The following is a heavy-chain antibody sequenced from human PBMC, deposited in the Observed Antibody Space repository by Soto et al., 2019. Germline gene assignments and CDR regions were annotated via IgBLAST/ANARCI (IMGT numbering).Heavy chain of an antibody. D-gene: IGHD2-2*01. J-gene: IGHJ5*02. CDR2: IIPILGIA. CDR1: GGTFSSYT. V-gene: IGHV1-69*04. CDR3: AREKIPSHWFDP. Sequence: SVKVSCKASGGTFSSYTISWVRQAPGQGLEWMGRIIPILGIANYAQKFQGRVTITADKSTSTAYMELSSLRSEDTAVYYCAREKIPSHWFDPCGQGTLVTVSS.